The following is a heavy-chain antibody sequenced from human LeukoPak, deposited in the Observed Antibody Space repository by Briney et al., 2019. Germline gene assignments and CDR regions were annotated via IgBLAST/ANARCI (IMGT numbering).Heavy chain of an antibody. Sequence: SETLSLTCAVYGGSFSGYYWSWIRQPPGKGLEWIGEINHSGSTNYNPSLKSRVTISVDTSKNQFSLKLSSVTAADTAVYYCARHAGSSGWSRAEYFQHWARAPWSPSPQ. CDR2: INHSGST. D-gene: IGHD6-19*01. V-gene: IGHV4-34*01. J-gene: IGHJ1*01. CDR1: GGSFSGYY. CDR3: ARHAGSSGWSRAEYFQH.